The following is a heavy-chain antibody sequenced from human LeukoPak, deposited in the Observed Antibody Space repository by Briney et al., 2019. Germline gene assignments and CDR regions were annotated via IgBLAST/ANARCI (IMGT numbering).Heavy chain of an antibody. Sequence: ASVKVSCKASGYTFTGYYLHWVRQAPGQGLEWMGWINPNSGGTNYAQKFQGRVTMTRDTSISTAYMELIRLRSDDTAVYYCARDRSSSWYSSSWENWFDPWGQGTLVTVSS. D-gene: IGHD6-13*01. CDR2: INPNSGGT. CDR3: ARDRSSSWYSSSWENWFDP. V-gene: IGHV1-2*02. CDR1: GYTFTGYY. J-gene: IGHJ5*02.